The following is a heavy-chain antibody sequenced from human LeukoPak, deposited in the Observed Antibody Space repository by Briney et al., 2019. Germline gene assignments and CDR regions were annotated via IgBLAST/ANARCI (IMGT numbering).Heavy chain of an antibody. D-gene: IGHD1-26*01. V-gene: IGHV4-39*01. CDR2: IYYSGST. Sequence: KPSETLSLTCTVSGGSISSSSYYWGWIRQPPGKGLEWIGSIYYSGSTYYNPSLKSRVTISVDTSKNQFSLKLSSVTAADTAVYYCARVGRYSGSYGFDYWGQGTLVTVSS. J-gene: IGHJ4*02. CDR3: ARVGRYSGSYGFDY. CDR1: GGSISSSSYY.